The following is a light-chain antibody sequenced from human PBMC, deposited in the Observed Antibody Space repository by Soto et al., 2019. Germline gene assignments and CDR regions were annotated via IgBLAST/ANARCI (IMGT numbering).Light chain of an antibody. Sequence: QSALTQPASVSGSPGQSITISCTGTSSDVGGYNYVSWYQQHPGKAPKLMIYEVSSRPSGVSNRFSGSKSGNTASLTISGLQAEDEAGYYCSSYTSSSTLVFGGGTKLTVL. V-gene: IGLV2-14*01. CDR2: EVS. J-gene: IGLJ2*01. CDR1: SSDVGGYNY. CDR3: SSYTSSSTLV.